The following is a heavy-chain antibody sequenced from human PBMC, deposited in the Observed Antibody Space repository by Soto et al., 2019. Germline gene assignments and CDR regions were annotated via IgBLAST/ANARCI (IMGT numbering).Heavy chain of an antibody. CDR3: ARDVIGHDNYETIGYYFDH. Sequence: SQTLSLTCAISGDSVSSNSAAWNWIRQSPSRGLEWLGRTYYRSKWYNDYAGSVRGRLTINPDTSKNQFSLHLNSVTPEDTAVYYCARDVIGHDNYETIGYYFDHWGQGTLVTVSS. V-gene: IGHV6-1*01. CDR1: GDSVSSNSAA. D-gene: IGHD3-22*01. CDR2: TYYRSKWYN. J-gene: IGHJ4*02.